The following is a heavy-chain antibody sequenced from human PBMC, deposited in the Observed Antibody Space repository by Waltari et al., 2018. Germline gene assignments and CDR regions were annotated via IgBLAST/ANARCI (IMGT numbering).Heavy chain of an antibody. CDR1: GGSISSSSYY. D-gene: IGHD3-3*01. V-gene: IGHV3-15*01. CDR3: TIRFLEWLG. Sequence: LQLQESGPGLVKPSETLSLTCTVSGGSISSSSYYWGWIRQPPGKGLEWVGRIKSKSDGGTTDYAAPVKGRFTISRDDSKNTLYLQMNSLKTEDTAVYYCTIRFLEWLGWGQGTLVTVSS. J-gene: IGHJ4*02. CDR2: IKSKSDGGTT.